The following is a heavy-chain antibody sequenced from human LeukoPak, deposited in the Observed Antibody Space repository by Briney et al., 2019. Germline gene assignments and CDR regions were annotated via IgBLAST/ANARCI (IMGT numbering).Heavy chain of an antibody. CDR3: ATYKEGDINWFDP. CDR1: GGCFSGYY. CDR2: INHSGST. V-gene: IGHV4-34*01. J-gene: IGHJ5*02. Sequence: SETLSLTCAVYGGCFSGYYWSWIRQPPGKGLEWIGEINHSGSTNYNPSLKSRVTISVDTSKNQFSLKLSSVTAADTAIYYCATYKEGDINWFDPWGQGILVTVSS. D-gene: IGHD3-9*01.